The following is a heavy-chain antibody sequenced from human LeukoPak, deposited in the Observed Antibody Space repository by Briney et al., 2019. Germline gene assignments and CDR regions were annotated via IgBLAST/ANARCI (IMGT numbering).Heavy chain of an antibody. D-gene: IGHD2-21*01. CDR3: ARVIPPLVYMEV. CDR2: INWNGGST. Sequence: PGGSLRLSCAASGFTFDDYGMSWVRQAPGKGLEWVSGINWNGGSTGYADSVKGRFTISRDNAKNSLYLQMNSLRAEDTAMYYCARVIPPLVYMEVWGKGTTVTVSS. J-gene: IGHJ6*03. V-gene: IGHV3-20*04. CDR1: GFTFDDYG.